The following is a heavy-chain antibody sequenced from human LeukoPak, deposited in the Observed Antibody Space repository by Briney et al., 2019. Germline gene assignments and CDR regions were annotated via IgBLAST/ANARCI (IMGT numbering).Heavy chain of an antibody. Sequence: SETLSLTCAVYGGSFSGYYWSWIRQPPGKGLEWIGEINHSGSTNYNPSLKSRVTISVDTSKNQFSLKLSSVTAADTAVYYCARGCVDNWNDRWFDPWGQGTLVTVSS. CDR1: GGSFSGYY. D-gene: IGHD1-1*01. J-gene: IGHJ5*02. V-gene: IGHV4-34*01. CDR2: INHSGST. CDR3: ARGCVDNWNDRWFDP.